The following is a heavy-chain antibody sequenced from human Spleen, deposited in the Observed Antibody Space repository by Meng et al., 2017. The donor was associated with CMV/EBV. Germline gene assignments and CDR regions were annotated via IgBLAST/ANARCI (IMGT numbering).Heavy chain of an antibody. CDR2: IYFSGTT. Sequence: VSGASIIRGGFYWSWIRQHPGKGLEWIGFIYFSGTTYYNPSLKSRITLSLDTSKNQFSLKLTSVTAADTAVYYCARDIVGTNYFDYWGQGILVTVSS. CDR3: ARDIVGTNYFDY. V-gene: IGHV4-31*02. D-gene: IGHD1-26*01. CDR1: GASIIRGGFY. J-gene: IGHJ4*02.